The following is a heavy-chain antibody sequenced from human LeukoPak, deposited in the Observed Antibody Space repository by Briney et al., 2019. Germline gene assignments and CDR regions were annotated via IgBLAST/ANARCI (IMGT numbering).Heavy chain of an antibody. CDR3: ARDLSEYYYYYGMDV. J-gene: IGHJ6*02. CDR1: GFTFSSYG. V-gene: IGHV3-33*01. CDR2: IWYDGSNK. Sequence: PGGSLRLSCAASGFTFSSYGMHWVRQAPGKGLEWVAVIWYDGSNKYYADSVKGRFTISRDNSKNTLYLQMDSLRAEDTAVYYCARDLSEYYYYYGMDVWGQGITVTVSS.